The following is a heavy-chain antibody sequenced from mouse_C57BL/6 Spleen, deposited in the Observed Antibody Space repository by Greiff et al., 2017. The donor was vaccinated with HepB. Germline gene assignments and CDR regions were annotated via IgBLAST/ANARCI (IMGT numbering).Heavy chain of an antibody. CDR1: GYSITSGYY. CDR3: ARDDYGRAY. Sequence: EVQLQESGPGLVKPSQSLSLTCSVTGYSITSGYYWNWIRQFPGNKLEWMGYISYDGSNNYNPSLKNRISITRDTSKNQFFLKLNSVTTEDTATYYCARDDYGRAYWGQGTLVTVSA. J-gene: IGHJ3*01. D-gene: IGHD2-4*01. CDR2: ISYDGSN. V-gene: IGHV3-6*01.